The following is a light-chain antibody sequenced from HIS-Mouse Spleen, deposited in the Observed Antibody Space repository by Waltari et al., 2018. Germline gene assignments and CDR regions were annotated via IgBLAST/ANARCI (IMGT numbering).Light chain of an antibody. CDR1: KLGDTY. CDR3: QAWDSSTVV. CDR2: QDS. V-gene: IGLV3-1*01. Sequence: SYELTQPPSVSVSPGQTASITCPGDKLGDTYACWYQQKPGQSPVLVIYQDSKRPSGIPGRFSGSNSGNTATLTISGTQAMDEADYYCQAWDSSTVVFGGGTKLTVL. J-gene: IGLJ2*01.